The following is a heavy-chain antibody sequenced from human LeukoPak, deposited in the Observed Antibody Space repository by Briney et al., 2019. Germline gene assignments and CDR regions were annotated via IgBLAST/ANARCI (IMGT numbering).Heavy chain of an antibody. D-gene: IGHD3-22*01. Sequence: SETLSLTCTVSGGSISSDYWSWIRQPPGKGLEWIGYIYYSGSTNYNPSLKSRVTISVDTSKNQFSLKLSSVTAADTAVYYCARRGYSPRDAFDVWGQGTMVTVSS. CDR3: ARRGYSPRDAFDV. V-gene: IGHV4-59*12. CDR1: GGSISSDY. J-gene: IGHJ3*01. CDR2: IYYSGST.